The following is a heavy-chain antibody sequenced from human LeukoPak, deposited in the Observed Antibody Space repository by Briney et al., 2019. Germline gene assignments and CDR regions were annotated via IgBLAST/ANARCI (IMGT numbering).Heavy chain of an antibody. V-gene: IGHV1-8*01. Sequence: GASVKVSCKASGYTFTSYDFNWVRQATGQRPEWMGWMSPNSGDTGYAQKFQDRVTMTRNTSISTAYMELSSLRSDDTAVYYCARESIAIFGVVIENYYYYGMDVWGQGTTVTVSS. J-gene: IGHJ6*02. CDR3: ARESIAIFGVVIENYYYYGMDV. CDR2: MSPNSGDT. D-gene: IGHD3-3*01. CDR1: GYTFTSYD.